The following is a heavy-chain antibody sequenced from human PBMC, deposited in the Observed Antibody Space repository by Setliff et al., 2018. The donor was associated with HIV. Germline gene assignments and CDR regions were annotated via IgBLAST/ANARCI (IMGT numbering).Heavy chain of an antibody. CDR3: ASGGVDFVWGSYSPVPI. V-gene: IGHV4-34*01. CDR2: IDYSGNT. CDR1: GGSFSDYS. J-gene: IGHJ3*02. D-gene: IGHD3-16*01. Sequence: SETLSLTCAVYGGSFSDYSWTWIRQPPGRGLEWIGTIDYSGNTYYNPSLKSRVTISVDTSKNQFSLKLSSVTAADTAVYYCASGGVDFVWGSYSPVPIWGQGTMVTVSS.